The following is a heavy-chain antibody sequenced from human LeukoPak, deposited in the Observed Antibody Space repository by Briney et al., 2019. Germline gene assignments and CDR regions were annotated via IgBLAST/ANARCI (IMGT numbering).Heavy chain of an antibody. CDR2: IKQDGSEK. V-gene: IGHV3-7*01. Sequence: GGSLRLSCAASGFTFSSYWMSWVRQAPGKGLEWVANIKQDGSEKYYVDSVKGRFTISRDNAKNSLYLQMNSLRAEDTAVYYCASMESSGYSFDAFDIWGQGTMVTVSS. D-gene: IGHD3-22*01. CDR1: GFTFSSYW. J-gene: IGHJ3*02. CDR3: ASMESSGYSFDAFDI.